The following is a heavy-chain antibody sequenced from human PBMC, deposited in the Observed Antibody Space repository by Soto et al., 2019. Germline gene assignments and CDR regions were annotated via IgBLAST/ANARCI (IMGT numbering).Heavy chain of an antibody. D-gene: IGHD6-13*01. J-gene: IGHJ4*02. V-gene: IGHV1-3*01. CDR3: ARLAAAGSFAPWYFDY. Sequence: QVQLVQSGAEVKKPGASVKVSCKASGYTFTSYAMHWVRQAPGQRLEWMGWINAGNGNTKYSQKFQGRVTITRDTSASTAYMELSSLRSEDTAVYYCARLAAAGSFAPWYFDYWGQGNLVTVSS. CDR2: INAGNGNT. CDR1: GYTFTSYA.